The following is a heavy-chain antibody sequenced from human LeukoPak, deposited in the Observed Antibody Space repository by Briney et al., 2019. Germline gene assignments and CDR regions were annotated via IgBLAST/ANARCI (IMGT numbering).Heavy chain of an antibody. Sequence: SGGSLRLSCTTSGFTFGDYAMSWVRQAPGKGLEWVGRIKSKTDGGTTDYTAPVKGRFTISRDDSKNTLYLQMNSLKTEDTAVYYCTTDYPGPGYWGQGTLVTVSS. J-gene: IGHJ4*02. CDR3: TTDYPGPGY. CDR2: IKSKTDGGTT. CDR1: GFTFGDYA. V-gene: IGHV3-15*01.